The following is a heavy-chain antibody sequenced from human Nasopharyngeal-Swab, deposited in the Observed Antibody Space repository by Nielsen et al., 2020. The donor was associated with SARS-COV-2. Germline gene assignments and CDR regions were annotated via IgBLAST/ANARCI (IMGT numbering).Heavy chain of an antibody. CDR1: GYTFTGYY. CDR2: INPNSGGT. D-gene: IGHD3-10*01. V-gene: IGHV1-2*05. CDR3: ARGLMEYGSGSYEDEEWFDP. J-gene: IGHJ5*02. Sequence: ASVTVSCKASGYTFTGYYMHWVRQAPGQGLEWMGRINPNSGGTNYVQKFQGRVTMTRDTSISTAYMELSRLRSDDTVVYYCARGLMEYGSGSYEDEEWFDPWGQGTLVTVSS.